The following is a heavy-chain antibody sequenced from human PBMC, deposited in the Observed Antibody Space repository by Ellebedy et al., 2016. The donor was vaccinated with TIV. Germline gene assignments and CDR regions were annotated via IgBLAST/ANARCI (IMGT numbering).Heavy chain of an antibody. CDR1: GGSIRSYY. J-gene: IGHJ4*02. CDR2: MYYSGST. CDR3: ASYSGTYLDY. V-gene: IGHV4-59*08. Sequence: MPSETLSLTCTVSGGSIRSYYWSWIRQPPGKGLEWIGYMYYSGSTNYNPSLKSRVTISVDTSKNQFSLKLSSVTAADTAVYYCASYSGTYLDYWGQGTLVTVSS. D-gene: IGHD1-26*01.